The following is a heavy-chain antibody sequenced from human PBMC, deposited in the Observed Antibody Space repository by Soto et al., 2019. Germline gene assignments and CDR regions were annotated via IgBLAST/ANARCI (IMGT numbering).Heavy chain of an antibody. CDR3: ARGTTVETN. CDR2: IYYSGST. CDR1: GGSVSSCSYY. J-gene: IGHJ4*02. Sequence: SETLSLTFTVSGGSVSSCSYYWSWIRQPPGKGLEWIGYIYYSGSTNYNPSLKSRVTISVDTSKNQFSLKLSSVTAADTAVYYCARGTTVETNWGQGTVVTVSS. D-gene: IGHD2-21*02. V-gene: IGHV4-61*01.